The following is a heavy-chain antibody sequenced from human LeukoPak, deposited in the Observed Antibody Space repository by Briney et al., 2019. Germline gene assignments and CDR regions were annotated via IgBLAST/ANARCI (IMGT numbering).Heavy chain of an antibody. CDR3: VWSCSISSCNGYKDY. D-gene: IGHD2-2*01. CDR1: GFTFSSYW. CDR2: VNGDGTST. Sequence: GGSLRLSCATSGFTFSSYWVHWVRQVPGKGLVWVSRVNGDGTSTSYADSVQGRFTISRDNAKNTLYLYMNSLRGDDTAIYFCVWSCSISSCNGYKDYWGQGTLYTVSS. V-gene: IGHV3-74*01. J-gene: IGHJ4*02.